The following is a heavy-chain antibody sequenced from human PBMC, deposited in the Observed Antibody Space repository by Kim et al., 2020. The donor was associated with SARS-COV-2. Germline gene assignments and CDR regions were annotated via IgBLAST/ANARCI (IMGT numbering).Heavy chain of an antibody. D-gene: IGHD1-26*01. J-gene: IGHJ5*02. V-gene: IGHV4-59*01. CDR3: ARDRRSGSYWVFDP. CDR1: GGSISSYY. CDR2: IYYSGST. Sequence: SETLSLTCTVSGGSISSYYWSWIRQPPGKGLEWIGYIYYSGSTNYNPSLKSRVTISVDTSKNQFSLKLSSVTAADTAVYYCARDRRSGSYWVFDPWGQGTLVTVSP.